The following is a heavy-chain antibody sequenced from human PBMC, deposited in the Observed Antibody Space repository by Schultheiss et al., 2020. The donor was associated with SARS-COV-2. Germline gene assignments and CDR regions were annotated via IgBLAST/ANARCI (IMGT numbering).Heavy chain of an antibody. CDR1: GGSFSGFY. J-gene: IGHJ4*02. V-gene: IGHV4-34*01. D-gene: IGHD6-13*01. CDR2: INHSGST. Sequence: SETLSLTCGVYGGSFSGFYWNWIRQPPGKGLEWIGEINHSGSTNYNSSLKSRVTISVDMSKNQFFLKLISVTAADTAVYYCTRGRYVAAAGYYFDSWGQGTLVTVSS. CDR3: TRGRYVAAAGYYFDS.